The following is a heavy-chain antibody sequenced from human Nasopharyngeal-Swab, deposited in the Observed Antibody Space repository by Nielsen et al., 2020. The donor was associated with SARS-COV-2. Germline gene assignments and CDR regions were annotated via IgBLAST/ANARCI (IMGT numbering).Heavy chain of an antibody. Sequence: GESLTISCAATGFAFYSYGMNWVRQAPGKGLEWLSYISSSGGTIYSADSVMGRFTVSRDNAKNSLFLQMNRLRAEDTAVYYCAREAPSGDIDYWGQGTLVTVSS. J-gene: IGHJ4*02. D-gene: IGHD4-17*01. CDR2: ISSSGGTI. CDR1: GFAFYSYG. CDR3: AREAPSGDIDY. V-gene: IGHV3-48*04.